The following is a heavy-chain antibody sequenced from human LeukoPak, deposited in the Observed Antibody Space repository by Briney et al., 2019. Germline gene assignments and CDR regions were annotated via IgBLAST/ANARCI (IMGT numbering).Heavy chain of an antibody. CDR1: GGSISSYY. J-gene: IGHJ4*02. Sequence: SETLSLTCTVSGGSISSYYWSWIRQPPGKGLEWIGYIYYSGSTNYNPSLKSRVTISVDTSKNQFSLKLSSVTAADTAVYYCARLGVAGTPDDYWVQGTLVTVSS. D-gene: IGHD6-19*01. V-gene: IGHV4-59*01. CDR2: IYYSGST. CDR3: ARLGVAGTPDDY.